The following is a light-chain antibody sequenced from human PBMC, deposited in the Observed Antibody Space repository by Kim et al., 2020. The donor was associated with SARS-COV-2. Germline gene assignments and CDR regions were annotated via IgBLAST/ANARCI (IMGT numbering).Light chain of an antibody. J-gene: IGKJ4*01. V-gene: IGKV3-20*01. CDR2: TAS. Sequence: EIVLTQSPGTLSLSPGERATLSCRASQSIDSSYLAWYQQRPGQAPRLLIYTASSRATGIPDRFSGAGSGTVFTLTISRLEPEDFALYYCQQYESSLVTFGGGTKVDIK. CDR1: QSIDSSY. CDR3: QQYESSLVT.